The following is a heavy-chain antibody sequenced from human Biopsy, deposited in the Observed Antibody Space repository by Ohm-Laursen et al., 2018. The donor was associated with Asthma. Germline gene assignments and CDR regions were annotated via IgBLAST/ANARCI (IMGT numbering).Heavy chain of an antibody. V-gene: IGHV1-18*04. CDR2: ISGYNGDT. CDR1: GYTFSNYA. CDR3: VRDKVVVVPGSKGPTDWFDP. Sequence: ASVKVSCKASGYTFSNYAISWVRQAPGQGLEWMGWISGYNGDTKFAQNVKGRLSLATDTSTSTAYIELRSLTSDDQAVYYCVRDKVVVVPGSKGPTDWFDPWGQGTLVTVSS. D-gene: IGHD2-15*01. J-gene: IGHJ5*02.